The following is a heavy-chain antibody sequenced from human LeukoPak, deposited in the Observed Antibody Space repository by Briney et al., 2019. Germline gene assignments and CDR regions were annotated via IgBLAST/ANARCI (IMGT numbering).Heavy chain of an antibody. V-gene: IGHV4-39*07. J-gene: IGHJ4*02. D-gene: IGHD2-21*02. CDR3: ARDGPRYCGGDCYAVGNKFFDY. Sequence: PSETLSLTCTVSGGSISSSSYYWGWIRQPPGKGLEWIGSIYYSGSTYYNPSLKSRVTISVDTSKNQFSLKLSSVTAADTAVYYCARDGPRYCGGDCYAVGNKFFDYWGQGTLVTVSS. CDR1: GGSISSSSYY. CDR2: IYYSGST.